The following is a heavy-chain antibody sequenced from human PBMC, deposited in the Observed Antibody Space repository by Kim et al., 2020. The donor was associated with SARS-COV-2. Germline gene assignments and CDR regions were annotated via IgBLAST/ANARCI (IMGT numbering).Heavy chain of an antibody. D-gene: IGHD2-2*01. CDR1: GIPFSNAW. CDR2: IKSKTDGGTA. Sequence: GGSLRLSCAVSGIPFSNAWFNWVRQSPGKGLEWVGRIKSKTDGGTAYLAAPVKGRFAISRDDSKNTLSLLMNNVETDDSAVYYCTTVSMRWGQGTLVTVS. J-gene: IGHJ4*02. CDR3: TTVSMR. V-gene: IGHV3-15*01.